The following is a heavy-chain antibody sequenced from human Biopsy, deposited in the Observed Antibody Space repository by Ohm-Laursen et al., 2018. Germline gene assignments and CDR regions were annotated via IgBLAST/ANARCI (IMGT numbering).Heavy chain of an antibody. CDR2: IFYRGST. CDR3: ARDYDTSGYYYVS. CDR1: GGSISNNNYY. D-gene: IGHD3-22*01. J-gene: IGHJ5*02. V-gene: IGHV4-39*01. Sequence: PSQTLSLTCTVSGGSISNNNYYWGWIRQPPGKGLEWIGSIFYRGSTNYKPSLKSRVNISVDTSKNQFSLKLNSVTAADTAVYYCARDYDTSGYYYVSWGQGTLVTVSS.